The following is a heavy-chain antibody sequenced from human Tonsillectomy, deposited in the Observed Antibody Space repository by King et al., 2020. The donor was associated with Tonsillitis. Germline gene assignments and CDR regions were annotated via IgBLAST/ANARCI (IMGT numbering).Heavy chain of an antibody. Sequence: VQLVESGGGLVQPGGSLRLSCAASRVTFSSYAMSWVRQAPGKGLEWVSTISGSSGITYYADSVKGRFTISRDSSKNTLYLQMNSLRAEDTAVYYCAKMGDGSGPYYKFFDYWGQGTLVTVSS. CDR3: AKMGDGSGPYYKFFDY. D-gene: IGHD3-10*01. CDR2: ISGSSGIT. CDR1: RVTFSSYA. J-gene: IGHJ4*02. V-gene: IGHV3-23*04.